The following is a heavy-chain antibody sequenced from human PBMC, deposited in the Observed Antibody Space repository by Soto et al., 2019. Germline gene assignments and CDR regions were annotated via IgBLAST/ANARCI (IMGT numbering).Heavy chain of an antibody. CDR1: GFTFSSYA. CDR2: ISGSGGST. J-gene: IGHJ6*02. Sequence: AGGSLRLSCAASGFTFSSYAMSWVRQAPGKGLEWVSAISGSGGSTYYADSVKGRFTISRDNSKNTLYLQMNSLRAEDTAVYYCAKEYYYGSGSGRGMDVWGQGTTVTVSS. CDR3: AKEYYYGSGSGRGMDV. D-gene: IGHD3-10*01. V-gene: IGHV3-23*01.